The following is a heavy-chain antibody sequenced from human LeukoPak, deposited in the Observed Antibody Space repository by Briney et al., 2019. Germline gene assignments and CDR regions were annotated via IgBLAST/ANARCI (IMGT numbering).Heavy chain of an antibody. Sequence: ASVKVSCKAPGYTFTSYGISWVRQPPGQGLEWMGWISGYNGNTNYAQKLQGRVTMTTDTSTSTAYMELRSLRSDDTAVYYCARVGSGWFLDYWGQGTLVTVSS. J-gene: IGHJ4*02. CDR2: ISGYNGNT. D-gene: IGHD6-19*01. CDR3: ARVGSGWFLDY. V-gene: IGHV1-18*01. CDR1: GYTFTSYG.